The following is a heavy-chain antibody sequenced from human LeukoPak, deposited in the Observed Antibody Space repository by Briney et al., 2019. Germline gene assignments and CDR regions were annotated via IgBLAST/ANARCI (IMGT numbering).Heavy chain of an antibody. CDR3: ATYPKSYSGGWTALDM. J-gene: IGHJ3*02. CDR2: IYYSGNT. Sequence: KASETLSPTCTVSGGSISSISYYWVWIRQPPGRGLQWIGRIYYSGNTYYNPSLKSRVTISVYTSRNQFSLKLSSVTAADTAVYYCATYPKSYSGGWTALDMWGQGTMVTVFS. D-gene: IGHD6-19*01. V-gene: IGHV4-39*01. CDR1: GGSISSISYY.